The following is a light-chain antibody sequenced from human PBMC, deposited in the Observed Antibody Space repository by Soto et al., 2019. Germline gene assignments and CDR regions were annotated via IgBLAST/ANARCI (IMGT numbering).Light chain of an antibody. CDR2: GAX. Sequence: IVMTQSPATLSVSPGGRATMSXRASRSVSDNFAWYQQKPGXXTRLXXXGAXTRATGIPARFRGSGSGTEFTLTISSLQSEDFAVYYCQQYNNWPPRTFGGGTKVDIK. J-gene: IGKJ4*01. CDR3: QQYNNWPPRT. V-gene: IGKV3-15*01. CDR1: RSVSDN.